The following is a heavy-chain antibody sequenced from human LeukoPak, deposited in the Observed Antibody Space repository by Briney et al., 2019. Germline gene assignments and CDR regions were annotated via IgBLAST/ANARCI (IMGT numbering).Heavy chain of an antibody. D-gene: IGHD4-17*01. CDR1: GFTFSSYG. Sequence: PGGSLRLSCAASGFTFSSYGMHWVRQAPGKGLEWVAFIRYDGSNKYYADSVKGRFTISRDNSKNTLYLQMNSLRAEDTAVYYCATDYGDYVPWYFDLWGRGTLVTVSS. J-gene: IGHJ2*01. CDR3: ATDYGDYVPWYFDL. CDR2: IRYDGSNK. V-gene: IGHV3-30*02.